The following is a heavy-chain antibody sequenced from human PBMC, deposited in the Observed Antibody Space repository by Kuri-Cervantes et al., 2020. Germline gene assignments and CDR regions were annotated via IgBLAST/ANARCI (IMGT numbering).Heavy chain of an antibody. Sequence: GESLKISCKGAGYSFTSYWIGWVRQLPGKGLEWMGIIYPGDSDTRYRTSFQGQVIISADKSISTAYLQWSSLKASDTAMYYCARGDDYYDSSGFDYWGQGTLVTVSS. CDR2: IYPGDSDT. CDR1: GYSFTSYW. J-gene: IGHJ4*02. V-gene: IGHV5-51*01. CDR3: ARGDDYYDSSGFDY. D-gene: IGHD3-22*01.